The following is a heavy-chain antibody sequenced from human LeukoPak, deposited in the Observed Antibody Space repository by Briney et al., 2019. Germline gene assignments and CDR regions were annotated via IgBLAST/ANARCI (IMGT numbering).Heavy chain of an antibody. CDR3: ARDYYDSSGYNDY. D-gene: IGHD3-22*01. J-gene: IGHJ4*02. CDR2: IYSGGST. Sequence: GGSLRLSCAASGFTVSSNYMSWVRQAPGKGLEWVSVIYSGGSTYYADSVKGRFTISRDNSKNTLYLQMNSLRAEDTAAYYCARDYYDSSGYNDYWGQGTLVTVSS. CDR1: GFTVSSNY. V-gene: IGHV3-53*01.